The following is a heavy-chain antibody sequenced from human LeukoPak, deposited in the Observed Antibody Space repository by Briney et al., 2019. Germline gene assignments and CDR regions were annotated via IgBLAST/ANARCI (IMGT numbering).Heavy chain of an antibody. V-gene: IGHV3-33*01. CDR3: ARDYYDSSGYYYTDY. D-gene: IGHD3-22*01. CDR2: IWYDGSNK. J-gene: IGHJ4*02. CDR1: GFTFSSYG. Sequence: GGSLRLSCAASGFTFSSYGMHWVRQAPGKGLEWVAVIWYDGSNKYYADSVKGRFTISRGNSKNTLYLQMNSLRAEDTAVYYCARDYYDSSGYYYTDYRGQGTLVTVSS.